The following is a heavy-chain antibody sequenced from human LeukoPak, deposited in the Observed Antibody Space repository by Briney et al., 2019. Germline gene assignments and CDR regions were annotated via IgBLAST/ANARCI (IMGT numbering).Heavy chain of an antibody. CDR3: AGSYRSASISNGMDV. CDR1: GGSISSGAFY. CDR2: TYYSGST. J-gene: IGHJ6*02. V-gene: IGHV4-31*03. D-gene: IGHD6-6*01. Sequence: PSETLSLTCTVSGGSISSGAFYWSGIRQHPGKGLEWIGYTYYSGSTYYNPSLRSRVTISVDTSKNQFSLKLSSVTDADTAVYYCAGSYRSASISNGMDVWGQGTTVTVSS.